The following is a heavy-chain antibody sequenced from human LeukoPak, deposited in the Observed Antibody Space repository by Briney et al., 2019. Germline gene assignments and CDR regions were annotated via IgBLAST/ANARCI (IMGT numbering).Heavy chain of an antibody. J-gene: IGHJ4*02. D-gene: IGHD6-13*01. CDR1: GFTFSSYG. CDR3: VKDGAAAGTLFLFGY. Sequence: GGSLRLSCSASGFTFSSYGMHWVRQAPGKGLEYVSGISNKGGSTYYADSVKGRFTISRDNSKNTLYLQMSSLRAEDTAVYYCVKDGAAAGTLFLFGYWGQGTLVTVSS. CDR2: ISNKGGST. V-gene: IGHV3-64D*09.